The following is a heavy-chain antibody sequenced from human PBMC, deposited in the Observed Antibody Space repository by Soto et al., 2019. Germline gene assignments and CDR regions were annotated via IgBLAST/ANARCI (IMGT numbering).Heavy chain of an antibody. CDR2: IYYSGST. CDR3: ATVPTYYYDRSGYANAFDM. V-gene: IGHV4-30-4*01. D-gene: IGHD3-22*01. Sequence: PSETLSLTCTVSGGSINSGDYYWSWIRQPPGKGLEWIGYIYYSGSTYHNPSLKSRINISVDTSKNQFSLKLSSVTAADTAVYCCATVPTYYYDRSGYANAFDMWGQGTMVTVSS. CDR1: GGSINSGDYY. J-gene: IGHJ3*02.